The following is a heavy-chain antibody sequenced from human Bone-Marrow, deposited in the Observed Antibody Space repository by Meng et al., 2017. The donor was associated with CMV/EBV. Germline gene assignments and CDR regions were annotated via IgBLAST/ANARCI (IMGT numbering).Heavy chain of an antibody. J-gene: IGHJ4*02. Sequence: GESLKISCAASGFTFSSYSMNWVRQAPGKGLEWVSYISSSSSTIYYADSVKGRFTISRDNAKNSLYLQMNSLRAEDTAVYYCARDLSCDYWGQGTRVTGSS. V-gene: IGHV3-48*04. CDR1: GFTFSSYS. CDR2: ISSSSSTI. D-gene: IGHD3-10*01. CDR3: ARDLSCDY.